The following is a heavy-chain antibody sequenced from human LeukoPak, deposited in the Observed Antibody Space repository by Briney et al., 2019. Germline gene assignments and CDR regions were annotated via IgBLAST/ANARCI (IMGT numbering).Heavy chain of an antibody. CDR3: TTHTAYNYFDY. Sequence: GGSLRLSCAASGFTFSNAWMSWVRQAPGKGLEWVGRIKSKTDGGTTDYAAPVKGRFTISRDDSKNTLYLQMNSLKTEDTAVYYYTTHTAYNYFDYWGQGTLVTVSS. CDR2: IKSKTDGGTT. CDR1: GFTFSNAW. V-gene: IGHV3-15*01. J-gene: IGHJ4*02. D-gene: IGHD5-18*01.